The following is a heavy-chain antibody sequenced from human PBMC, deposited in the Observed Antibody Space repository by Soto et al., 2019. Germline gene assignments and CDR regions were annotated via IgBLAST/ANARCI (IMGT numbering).Heavy chain of an antibody. V-gene: IGHV4-34*01. J-gene: IGHJ5*02. D-gene: IGHD3-10*01. Sequence: SETLSLTCAVYGGSFSGYYWSWIRQPPGKGLEWIGEINHSGSTNYNPSLKSRVTISVETSKNQFSLNLSSVTAADTAVYLCARVVTMVRERNWFDPXGQGTLVTVSS. CDR1: GGSFSGYY. CDR3: ARVVTMVRERNWFDP. CDR2: INHSGST.